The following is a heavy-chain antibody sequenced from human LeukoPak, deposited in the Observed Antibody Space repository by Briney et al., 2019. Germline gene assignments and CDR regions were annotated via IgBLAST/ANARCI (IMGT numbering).Heavy chain of an antibody. CDR2: IYPGDSDT. CDR1: GYSFTSYW. J-gene: IGHJ6*03. CDR3: ARHLSGFGEFLYSPRYYYYMDV. V-gene: IGHV5-51*01. Sequence: GESLKISCKGSGYSFTSYWIGWVRQMPGKGLEWMGIIYPGDSDTRYSPSFQGQVTISADKSISTAYLQWSSLKASDTAMYYCARHLSGFGEFLYSPRYYYYMDVWGKGTTVTVSS. D-gene: IGHD3-10*01.